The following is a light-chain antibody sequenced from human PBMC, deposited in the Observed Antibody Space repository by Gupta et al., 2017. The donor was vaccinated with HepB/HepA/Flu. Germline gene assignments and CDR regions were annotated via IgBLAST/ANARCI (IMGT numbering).Light chain of an antibody. V-gene: IGKV1-9*01. CDR2: AAS. CDR1: QGVGSY. Sequence: DIQLTQSPSFLSASVGDRVTITCRASQGVGSYLAWYQQKPGKAPKLLIYAASTLQSGVPSRFSGSGSGTEFTLTIISLQPEDFAAYYCHQLNDYPITFGQGTRLEIK. J-gene: IGKJ5*01. CDR3: HQLNDYPIT.